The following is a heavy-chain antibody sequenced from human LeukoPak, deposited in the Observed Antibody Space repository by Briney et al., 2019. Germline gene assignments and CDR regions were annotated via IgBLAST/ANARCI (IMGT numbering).Heavy chain of an antibody. Sequence: GGSLRLSCAASGFTISGYSMNWVRQAPGKGLEWVSSITGAGNFINYADSVRGRFTISRDNAKNSLYLQMNSLRAEDTAVYYCARDQEWELLHAFDIWGQGTMVTVSS. CDR3: ARDQEWELLHAFDI. J-gene: IGHJ3*02. D-gene: IGHD1-26*01. V-gene: IGHV3-21*01. CDR1: GFTISGYS. CDR2: ITGAGNFI.